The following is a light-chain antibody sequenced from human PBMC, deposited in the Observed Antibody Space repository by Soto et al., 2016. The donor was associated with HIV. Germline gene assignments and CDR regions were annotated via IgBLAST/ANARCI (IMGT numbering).Light chain of an antibody. CDR2: DDD. J-gene: IGLJ3*02. CDR3: QGWDSSSDHWV. Sequence: SYELPQPPSVSVAPGKTARITCGGNDIGSKSVHWYQQKPGQAPVLVVYDDDDRPSGIPERFSGSSSGNTATLTISRVEIGDEADYYCQGWDSSSDHWVFGGGTKLTVL. V-gene: IGLV3-21*03. CDR1: DIGSKS.